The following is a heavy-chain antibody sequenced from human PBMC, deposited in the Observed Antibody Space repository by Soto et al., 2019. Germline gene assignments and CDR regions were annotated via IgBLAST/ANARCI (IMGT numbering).Heavy chain of an antibody. CDR3: ARALGSWGSYYFDH. Sequence: QITLKESGPTLVRPTQTLTLTCTVSGFSLDTWGVGVGWIRQSPGKAPEWLALIYWDDDKRYSPSLKKRLTITKDTSKNKVVLTVTNRDPVDTVTYYCARALGSWGSYYFDHWGQGTLVTVSS. V-gene: IGHV2-5*02. CDR1: GFSLDTWGVG. J-gene: IGHJ4*02. D-gene: IGHD3-16*01. CDR2: IYWDDDK.